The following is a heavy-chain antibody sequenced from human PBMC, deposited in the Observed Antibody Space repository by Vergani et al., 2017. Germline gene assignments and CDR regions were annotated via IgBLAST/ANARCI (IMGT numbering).Heavy chain of an antibody. CDR1: GSTVSGNN. J-gene: IGHJ5*02. CDR3: ARGNYYGSGTYGDP. CDR2: IYSGDET. V-gene: IGHV3-66*02. Sequence: ELQLVESGGALFQPGGSLGSPCPALGSTVSGNNTTWAGQAPGKGLGWVSHIYSGDETYYADSVKGRVTISRDTSKNTLHLQINNLRVEDTAVYYCARGNYYGSGTYGDPWGQGTLVTVSS. D-gene: IGHD3-10*01.